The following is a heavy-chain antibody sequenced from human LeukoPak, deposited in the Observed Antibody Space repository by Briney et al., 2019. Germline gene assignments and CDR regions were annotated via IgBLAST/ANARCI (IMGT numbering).Heavy chain of an antibody. V-gene: IGHV3-7*01. CDR2: IKQDGSEK. CDR1: GFTFSRFW. D-gene: IGHD2/OR15-2a*01. J-gene: IGHJ6*02. Sequence: GGSLRLSCGASGFTFSRFWMTWVRQAPGKGLEWVANIKQDGSEKYYVDSVKGRFTISRDNAKNSLYLQMNSLRAEDSAIYYCARRAGASGEIVYFYHGMDVWGQGTTITVSS. CDR3: ARRAGASGEIVYFYHGMDV.